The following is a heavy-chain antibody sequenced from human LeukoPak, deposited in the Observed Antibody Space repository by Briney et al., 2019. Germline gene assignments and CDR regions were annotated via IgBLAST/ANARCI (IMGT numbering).Heavy chain of an antibody. Sequence: TSETLSLTCTVSGYSISSGYYWGWIRQPPGKGLEWIGSIYYSGSTYYNPSLKSRVTISVDTSKNQFSLKLSSVTAADTAVYYCARHVDTAIGWVYWGQGTLVTVSS. CDR2: IYYSGST. CDR3: ARHVDTAIGWVY. J-gene: IGHJ4*02. D-gene: IGHD5-18*01. CDR1: GYSISSGYY. V-gene: IGHV4-38-2*02.